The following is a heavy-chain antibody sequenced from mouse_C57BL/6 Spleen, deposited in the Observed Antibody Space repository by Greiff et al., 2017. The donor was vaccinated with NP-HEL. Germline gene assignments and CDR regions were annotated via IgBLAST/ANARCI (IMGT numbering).Heavy chain of an antibody. Sequence: VQLQQSGAELVRPGTSVKVSCKASGYAFTYYLIEWVKQRPGQGLEWIGVINPGSGGTNYNEKLKGKATLTADKSSSTAYMQLSSLTSEDAAVYFCARGHYYGSSPYAMDYWGQGTSVTVSS. CDR2: INPGSGGT. J-gene: IGHJ4*01. V-gene: IGHV1-54*01. CDR1: GYAFTYYL. CDR3: ARGHYYGSSPYAMDY. D-gene: IGHD1-1*01.